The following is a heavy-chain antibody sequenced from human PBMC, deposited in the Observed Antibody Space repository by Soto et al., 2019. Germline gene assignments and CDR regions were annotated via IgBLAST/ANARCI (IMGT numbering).Heavy chain of an antibody. D-gene: IGHD1-20*01. CDR1: GFTFSSYG. Sequence: QVQLVESGGGVVQPGRSLRLSCAASGFTFSSYGMHWVRQAPGKGLEWVEVIWYDGSNKYYADSVKGRFTISRDNSKNTLSLQMNSLRAEDTAVYYCARSITGTTEWGVGAFDIWGQGTMVTVSS. V-gene: IGHV3-33*01. J-gene: IGHJ3*02. CDR2: IWYDGSNK. CDR3: ARSITGTTEWGVGAFDI.